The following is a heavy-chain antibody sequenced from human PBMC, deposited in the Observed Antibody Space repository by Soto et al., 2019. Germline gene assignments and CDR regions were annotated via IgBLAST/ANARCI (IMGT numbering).Heavy chain of an antibody. V-gene: IGHV4-30-4*01. CDR1: CVSITSGDNY. J-gene: IGHJ4*02. CDR3: VRKTGTTFLGSFFDH. CDR2: IFYIGNA. Sequence: SETLSLTCTVSCVSITSGDNYWSWIRQPPGKGLEWIGYIFYIGNAYYNTSLQSRVNIPVDTSRNHFPLRLTSVTAADTAVYYCVRKTGTTFLGSFFDHWGQGTLVTVS. D-gene: IGHD1-7*01.